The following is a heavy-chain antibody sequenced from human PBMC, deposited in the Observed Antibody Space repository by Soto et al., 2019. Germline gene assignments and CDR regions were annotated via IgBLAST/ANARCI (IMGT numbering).Heavy chain of an antibody. V-gene: IGHV3-48*02. CDR1: GFTFSSYS. Sequence: SLRLSCAASGFTFSSYSMNWVRQAPGKGLEWVSYISSSSSTIYYADSVKGRFTISRDNAKNSLYLQMNSLRDEDTAVYYCARVLRGRQFKVYYYYGMDVWGQGTTVTVSS. CDR2: ISSSSSTI. J-gene: IGHJ6*02. CDR3: ARVLRGRQFKVYYYYGMDV.